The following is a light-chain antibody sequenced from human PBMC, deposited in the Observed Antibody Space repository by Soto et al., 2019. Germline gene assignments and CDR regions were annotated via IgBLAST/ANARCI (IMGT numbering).Light chain of an antibody. Sequence: EIVLTQSPGTLSLSPGERATLSCRASQSVTSSYLAWYQQKPGQAPRLLIYGASSRATGIPDRFSGSGSGTDFTLTISGLEPEDFAVYYCQQYNTSPVWTFSQGTKVDIK. CDR3: QQYNTSPVWT. V-gene: IGKV3-20*01. CDR1: QSVTSSY. CDR2: GAS. J-gene: IGKJ1*01.